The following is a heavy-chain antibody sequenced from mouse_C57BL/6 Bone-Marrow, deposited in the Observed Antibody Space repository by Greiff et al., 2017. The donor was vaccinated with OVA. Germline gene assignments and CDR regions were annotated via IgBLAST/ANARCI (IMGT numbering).Heavy chain of an antibody. Sequence: VKLQESGAELARPGASVKLSCKASGYTFTSSGISWVKQRTGQGLEWIGEIYPRSGNTYYNEKFKGKATLTADKSSSTAYMELLSLTSEDSAGYFCGSAYYPGAYWGQGTLVTVSA. CDR1: GYTFTSSG. CDR2: IYPRSGNT. D-gene: IGHD2-10*01. J-gene: IGHJ3*01. V-gene: IGHV1-81*01. CDR3: GSAYYPGAY.